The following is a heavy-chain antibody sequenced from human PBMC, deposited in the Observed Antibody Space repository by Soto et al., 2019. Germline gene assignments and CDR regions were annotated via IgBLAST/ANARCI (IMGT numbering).Heavy chain of an antibody. CDR3: ARESDDSSGYYYVRGAFDI. Sequence: SVKVSCKASGGTFSSYAISWVRQAPGQGLEWMGGIIPIFGTANYAQKFQGRVTITADESTSTAYMELSSLRSEDTAVYYCARESDDSSGYYYVRGAFDIWGQGTMVTVSS. J-gene: IGHJ3*02. D-gene: IGHD3-22*01. CDR2: IIPIFGTA. CDR1: GGTFSSYA. V-gene: IGHV1-69*13.